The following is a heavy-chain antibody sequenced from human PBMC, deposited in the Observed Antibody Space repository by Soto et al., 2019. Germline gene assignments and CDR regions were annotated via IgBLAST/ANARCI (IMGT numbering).Heavy chain of an antibody. CDR3: ASSSVVGATWSNDY. Sequence: QVQLQESGPGLVKPSGTLSLTCAVSGGSISSSNWWSWVRQPPGKGLESIGEIYHSGSTNYNPSLKSRVTISVDKSKNQFSLKLSSVTAADTAVYYCASSSVVGATWSNDYWGQGTLVTVSS. D-gene: IGHD1-26*01. CDR2: IYHSGST. V-gene: IGHV4-4*02. CDR1: GGSISSSNW. J-gene: IGHJ4*02.